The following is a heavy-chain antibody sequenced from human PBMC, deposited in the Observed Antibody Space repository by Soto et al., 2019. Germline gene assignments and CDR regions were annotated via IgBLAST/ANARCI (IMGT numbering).Heavy chain of an antibody. Sequence: SVTLALTCTVSGDSISSSSYYWGWIRQPPRKGLEWIGSIYYSGSTYYNPSLKSRVTISVDTSKDQFSLKLSSVTAADTAVYYCARQGYCSGGSCYSYYYYGMDVWGQGTTVTVSS. CDR1: GDSISSSSYY. V-gene: IGHV4-39*01. CDR3: ARQGYCSGGSCYSYYYYGMDV. CDR2: IYYSGST. D-gene: IGHD2-15*01. J-gene: IGHJ6*02.